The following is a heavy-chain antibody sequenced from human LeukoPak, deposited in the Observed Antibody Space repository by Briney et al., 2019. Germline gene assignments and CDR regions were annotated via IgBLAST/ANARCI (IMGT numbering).Heavy chain of an antibody. Sequence: PGGSLRLSCAASGFSIKTYSMTWVRQAPGKGLEWVSTISSSGGYIYYADSVKGRFTISRDTTKNSLYLQTNSLRVEDTAVYNCARLRDTVTSASDYWGQGTLVTVSS. D-gene: IGHD4-17*01. CDR1: GFSIKTYS. J-gene: IGHJ4*02. CDR2: ISSSGGYI. V-gene: IGHV3-21*01. CDR3: ARLRDTVTSASDY.